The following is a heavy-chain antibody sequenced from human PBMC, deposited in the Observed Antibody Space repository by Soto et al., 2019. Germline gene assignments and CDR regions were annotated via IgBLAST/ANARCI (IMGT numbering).Heavy chain of an antibody. Sequence: SVKVSCKASGGTFSSYAISWVRQAPGQGLEWMGGIIPIFGTANYAQKFQGRVTITADESTSTAYMELSSLRSEDTAVYYCARVFPENTSFGVAPTNNYGMDVWGQGTTVTVSS. D-gene: IGHD3-3*01. CDR2: IIPIFGTA. J-gene: IGHJ6*02. CDR3: ARVFPENTSFGVAPTNNYGMDV. V-gene: IGHV1-69*13. CDR1: GGTFSSYA.